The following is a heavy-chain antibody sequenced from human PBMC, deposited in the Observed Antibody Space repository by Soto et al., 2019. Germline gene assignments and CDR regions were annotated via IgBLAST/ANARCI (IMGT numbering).Heavy chain of an antibody. Sequence: QVHLVESGGGVVQPGGSLRLSCAASGFSFSSYGVHWVRQAPGKGLEWVSAISNSGYEKYYADSVKGRFTISRDNSKKMLYVQMNSLRLEDTAVYYCVNDLMAFLNGRDVWGPGTMVIVSS. V-gene: IGHV3-30*18. CDR3: VNDLMAFLNGRDV. CDR2: ISNSGYEK. CDR1: GFSFSSYG. J-gene: IGHJ6*02. D-gene: IGHD3-3*01.